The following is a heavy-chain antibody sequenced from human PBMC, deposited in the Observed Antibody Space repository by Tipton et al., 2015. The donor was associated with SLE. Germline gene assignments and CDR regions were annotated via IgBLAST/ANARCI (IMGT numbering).Heavy chain of an antibody. CDR3: AREAPTYYYDSSGYSSYYYYYMDV. J-gene: IGHJ6*03. CDR1: GGSISSGSYY. CDR2: IYHSGGT. Sequence: LRLSCTVSGGSISSGSYYWSWIRQPPGKGLEWIGYIYHSGGTNHSPSLKSRVTISVDTSKNQFSLKLSSVTAADTAVYYCAREAPTYYYDSSGYSSYYYYYMDVWGKGTTVTVSS. D-gene: IGHD3-22*01. V-gene: IGHV4-61*01.